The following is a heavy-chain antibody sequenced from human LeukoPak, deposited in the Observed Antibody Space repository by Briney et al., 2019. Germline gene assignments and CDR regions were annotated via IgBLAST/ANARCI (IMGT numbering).Heavy chain of an antibody. CDR2: ITATSLHI. CDR1: GVTFSGYG. CDR3: ARVRSVGGNPHAFNI. V-gene: IGHV3-21*01. Sequence: PGGSLTLSCAASGVTFSGYGMSWVRQAPGKGLEWVGAITATSLHIYYADSVKGRFTISRDNDKNSLYLQMNSLRVEDTALYYCARVRSVGGNPHAFNIWGQGTMLSVSS. J-gene: IGHJ3*02. D-gene: IGHD4-23*01.